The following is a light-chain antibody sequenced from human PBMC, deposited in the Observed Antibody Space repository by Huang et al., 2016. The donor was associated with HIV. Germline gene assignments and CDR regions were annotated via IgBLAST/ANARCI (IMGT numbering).Light chain of an antibody. CDR2: DES. CDR1: QSVNSY. Sequence: ETVLTQSPATLSLSPGESATLSCRASQSVNSYLAWYQQKPGQTPRLLVYDESNWATGIPARLSGSGSGTDFTLTISSLEPEDFAVDYGQQHKYWPPITFGQGTRLEIK. J-gene: IGKJ5*01. CDR3: QQHKYWPPIT. V-gene: IGKV3-11*01.